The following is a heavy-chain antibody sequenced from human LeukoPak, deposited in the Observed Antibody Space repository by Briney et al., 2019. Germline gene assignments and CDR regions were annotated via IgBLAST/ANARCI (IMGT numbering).Heavy chain of an antibody. Sequence: ETLSLTCTVSGGSITSSFYWSWIRPSPGKGLEWVSGISGSGSSTHYADSVKGRFTISRDNSKNTLYLQMKSLRAEDTAVYYCASSGWSLHYFDYWGQGTLVTVSS. CDR1: GGSITSSF. V-gene: IGHV3-23*01. D-gene: IGHD6-19*01. J-gene: IGHJ4*02. CDR3: ASSGWSLHYFDY. CDR2: ISGSGSST.